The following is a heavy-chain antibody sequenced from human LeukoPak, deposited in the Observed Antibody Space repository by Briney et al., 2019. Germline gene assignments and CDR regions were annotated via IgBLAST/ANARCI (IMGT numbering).Heavy chain of an antibody. J-gene: IGHJ4*02. Sequence: GGSLRLSCAASGFTVSSNYMSWVRQAPGKGLEYVSAISSNGGSTYYANSVKGRFTISRDNSKNTLYLQMGSLRAEDMAVYYCAGDLAVGATTGGDYWGQGTLVTVPS. V-gene: IGHV3-64*01. CDR2: ISSNGGST. D-gene: IGHD1-26*01. CDR3: AGDLAVGATTGGDY. CDR1: GFTVSSNY.